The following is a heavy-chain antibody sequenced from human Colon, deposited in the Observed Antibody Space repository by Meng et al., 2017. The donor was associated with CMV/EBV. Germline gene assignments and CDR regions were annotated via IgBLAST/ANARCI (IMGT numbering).Heavy chain of an antibody. CDR3: ARASSGTNGLLDS. CDR2: FAINDGSA. J-gene: IGHJ4*02. V-gene: IGHV3-23*01. CDR1: GFNLRRDA. D-gene: IGHD2-8*01. Sequence: CPAFGFNLRRDAMTWVRQAAGEGLEWFSSFAINDGSAFYADSVKERFTISRDNSKNTLYLQINNIRPEDTAIYYCARASSGTNGLLDSWGQGTLVTVSS.